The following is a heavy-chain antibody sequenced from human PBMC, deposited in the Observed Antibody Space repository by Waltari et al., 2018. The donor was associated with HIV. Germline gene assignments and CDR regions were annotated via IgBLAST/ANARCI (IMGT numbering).Heavy chain of an antibody. J-gene: IGHJ4*02. CDR1: GYSFTSYW. D-gene: IGHD3-22*01. CDR3: ATSRSTYYDTGGYFDY. V-gene: IGHV5-51*03. Sequence: GAEVKKPGESLKISCKASGYSFTSYWIGWVRQMPGKGLEWMGIIYPGDSDTRYSPSFQGQVTISADKSINTAYLQWSSLKASDTAMYYCATSRSTYYDTGGYFDYWGQGTLVTVSS. CDR2: IYPGDSDT.